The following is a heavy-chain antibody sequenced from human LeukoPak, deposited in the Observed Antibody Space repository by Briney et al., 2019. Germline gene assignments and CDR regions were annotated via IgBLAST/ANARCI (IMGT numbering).Heavy chain of an antibody. Sequence: PGGSLRLSCAASEFTFSNYAVHWVRQAPGKGLEYVSAISGSGGDTFYADSVKGRFTISRDNSKNTLYLQMSSLRADDTAVYSCVKTSSSYWYESWGQGTLVTVSS. CDR3: VKTSSSYWYES. V-gene: IGHV3-64D*09. J-gene: IGHJ5*01. D-gene: IGHD6-6*01. CDR2: ISGSGGDT. CDR1: EFTFSNYA.